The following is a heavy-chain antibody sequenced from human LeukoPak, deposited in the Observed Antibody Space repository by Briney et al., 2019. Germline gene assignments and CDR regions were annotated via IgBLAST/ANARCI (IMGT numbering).Heavy chain of an antibody. J-gene: IGHJ4*02. CDR3: ARFRHYDFWSGYYQSAGYFYY. D-gene: IGHD3-3*01. CDR1: GGSISSYY. CDR2: IYTSGST. Sequence: SETLSLTCTVSGGSISSYYWSWIRQPAGKGLEWIERIYTSGSTNYNPSLKSRVTMSVDTSKNQFSLKLSSVTAADTAVYYCARFRHYDFWSGYYQSAGYFYYWGQGTLVTVSS. V-gene: IGHV4-4*07.